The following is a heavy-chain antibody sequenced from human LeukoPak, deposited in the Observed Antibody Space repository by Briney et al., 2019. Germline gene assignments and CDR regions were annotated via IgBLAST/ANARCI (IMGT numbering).Heavy chain of an antibody. D-gene: IGHD5-12*01. V-gene: IGHV3-20*04. Sequence: GGSLRLSCAASGFNFSSYSMNWVRQAPGKGLEWVSGINWNGGSTGYADSVKGRFTISKDNAKNSLYLQMNSLRAEDTALYYCARDLDIVATLDYWGQGTLVTVSS. CDR2: INWNGGST. J-gene: IGHJ4*02. CDR1: GFNFSSYS. CDR3: ARDLDIVATLDY.